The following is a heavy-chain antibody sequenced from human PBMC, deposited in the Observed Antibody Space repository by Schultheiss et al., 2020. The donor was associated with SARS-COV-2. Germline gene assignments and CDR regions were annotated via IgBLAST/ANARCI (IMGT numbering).Heavy chain of an antibody. D-gene: IGHD7-27*01. CDR1: GFTFSSYA. CDR2: ISGSGGST. Sequence: GGSLRLSCAASGFTFSSYAMSWVRQAPGKGLEWVSAISGSGGSTYYADSVKGRFTISRDNSKNTLYLQMNSLKTEDTAVYYCTARDTAPTLGGMDVWGQGTTVTVSS. V-gene: IGHV3-23*01. CDR3: TARDTAPTLGGMDV. J-gene: IGHJ6*02.